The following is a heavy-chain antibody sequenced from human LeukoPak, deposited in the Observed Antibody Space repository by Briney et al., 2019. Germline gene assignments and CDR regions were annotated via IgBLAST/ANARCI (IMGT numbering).Heavy chain of an antibody. CDR2: IYSGGST. V-gene: IGHV3-66*01. CDR3: AREQWLAYYYGMDV. J-gene: IGHJ6*02. D-gene: IGHD6-19*01. Sequence: GGSLRLSCAASGFTVSSNYMSWVRQAPGKGLEWVSVIYSGGSTYYADSVKGRFTISRDNSKNTLYLQMNSLRAEDTAVYYCAREQWLAYYYGMDVWGQGTTVTVSS. CDR1: GFTVSSNY.